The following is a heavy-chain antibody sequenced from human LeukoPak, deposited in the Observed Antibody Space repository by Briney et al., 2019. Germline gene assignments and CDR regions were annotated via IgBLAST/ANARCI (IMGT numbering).Heavy chain of an antibody. J-gene: IGHJ5*02. CDR2: IYYSGST. CDR3: ANQVPGGFDP. CDR1: GGSISSYY. Sequence: KSSETLSLTCIAFGGSISSYYWSWIRQPPGKGLEWIGYIYYSGSTNYNPSLKSPVTISVDTSKTQSSPKLSSVTAADTAVYYCANQVPGGFDPWGQGTLVTVSS. V-gene: IGHV4-59*01.